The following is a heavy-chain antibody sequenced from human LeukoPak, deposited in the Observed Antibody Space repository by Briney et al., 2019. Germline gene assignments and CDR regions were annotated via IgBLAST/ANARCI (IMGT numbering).Heavy chain of an antibody. Sequence: GGSLRLSCAASGFPLSSYAMHWVRQAPGKGLEWVARISHDGDNKYCVDSVKGRFTISRDTSKNTLFLQMNSLRTEDTAVYYCATGSPSAFDVWGRGTMVTVSS. D-gene: IGHD1-26*01. CDR2: ISHDGDNK. CDR1: GFPLSSYA. J-gene: IGHJ3*01. V-gene: IGHV3-30*03. CDR3: ATGSPSAFDV.